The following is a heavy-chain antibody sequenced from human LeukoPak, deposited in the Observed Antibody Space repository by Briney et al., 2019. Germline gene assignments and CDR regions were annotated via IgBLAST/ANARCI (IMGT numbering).Heavy chain of an antibody. J-gene: IGHJ4*02. CDR3: ARWGRYSSSWLYNGFDY. Sequence: SETLSLTCAVYGGSSSGYYWSWIRQPPGKGLEWIGEINHSGSTNYNPSLKSRVTISVDTSKNQFSLKLSSVTAADTAVYYCARWGRYSSSWLYNGFDYWGQGTLVTVSS. CDR2: INHSGST. D-gene: IGHD6-13*01. V-gene: IGHV4-34*01. CDR1: GGSSSGYY.